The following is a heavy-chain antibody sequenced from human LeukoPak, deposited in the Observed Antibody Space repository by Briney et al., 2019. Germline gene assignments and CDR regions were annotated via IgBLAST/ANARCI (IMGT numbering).Heavy chain of an antibody. Sequence: PSETLSLTCTVSGGSVSSNNYYWGWIRQPPGKGLEWIGSIYYSGSTNYNPSLKSRVTISVDTSKNQLSLKLSSVTAADTAMYYCARVRPHPQPYSGISYYFDYWGQGTLVTVSS. J-gene: IGHJ4*02. CDR3: ARVRPHPQPYSGISYYFDY. CDR2: IYYSGST. CDR1: GGSVSSNNYY. V-gene: IGHV4-39*07. D-gene: IGHD1-26*01.